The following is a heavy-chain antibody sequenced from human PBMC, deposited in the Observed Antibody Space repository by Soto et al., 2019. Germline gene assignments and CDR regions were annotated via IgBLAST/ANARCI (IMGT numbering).Heavy chain of an antibody. CDR3: AVSADIVVVPAESYDYYYGMDV. CDR1: GGTFSSYA. D-gene: IGHD2-2*01. Sequence: SVKVSCKASGGTFSSYAISWVRQAPGQGLEWMGGIIPIFGTANYAQKFQGRVTITADESTSTAYMELSSLRSEDMAVYYCAVSADIVVVPAESYDYYYGMDVWGQGTTVTVSS. V-gene: IGHV1-69*13. J-gene: IGHJ6*02. CDR2: IIPIFGTA.